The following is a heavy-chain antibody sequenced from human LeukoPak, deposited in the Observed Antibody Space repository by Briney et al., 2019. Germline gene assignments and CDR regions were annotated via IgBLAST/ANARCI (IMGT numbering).Heavy chain of an antibody. J-gene: IGHJ3*02. Sequence: PSETLSLTCTVSGGSISSYYWSWIRQPSGKGLEWIGYIYYSGSTNYNPSLKSRVTISVDTSKNQFSLKLSSVTAADTAVYYCARQYCSGGSCYWGDAFDIWGQGTMVTVSS. V-gene: IGHV4-59*08. CDR1: GGSISSYY. CDR2: IYYSGST. CDR3: ARQYCSGGSCYWGDAFDI. D-gene: IGHD2-15*01.